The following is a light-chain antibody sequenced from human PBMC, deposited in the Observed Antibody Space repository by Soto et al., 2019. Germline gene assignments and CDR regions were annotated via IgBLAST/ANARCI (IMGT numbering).Light chain of an antibody. CDR3: SAWDDRLSVV. Sequence: QSVLTQPPSASGTPGQTVTISCSGSRTNIGTNYVYWYQQFPGTAPKLLIFANNKRPSGVPERFSASKSGTSASLAISGVRSEEEAEYFCSAWDDRLSVVFGGGTKLTVL. V-gene: IGLV1-47*02. CDR2: ANN. CDR1: RTNIGTNY. J-gene: IGLJ3*02.